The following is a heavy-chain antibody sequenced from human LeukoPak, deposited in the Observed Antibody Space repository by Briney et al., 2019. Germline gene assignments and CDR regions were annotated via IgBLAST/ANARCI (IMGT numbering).Heavy chain of an antibody. D-gene: IGHD2-8*01. CDR3: AQGLNYFDY. V-gene: IGHV3-23*01. CDR1: GFRFSHYG. Sequence: PGGSLRLSCAASGFRFSHYGMSWVRQAPGKGLEWVSGISENGDNTYYADSVKGRFTISRDNSRDTLYLQMNSLRGEDTAVYYWAQGLNYFDYWGQGTLVTVSS. CDR2: ISENGDNT. J-gene: IGHJ4*02.